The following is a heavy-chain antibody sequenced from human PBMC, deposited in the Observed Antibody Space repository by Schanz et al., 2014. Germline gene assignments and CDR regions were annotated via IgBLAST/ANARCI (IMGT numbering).Heavy chain of an antibody. CDR3: ARDRRNADLDY. V-gene: IGHV3-23*04. Sequence: EVQLVASGGGLVQPGGSLRLSCAASGFSVDNYYMSCVRQAPGRGLEWVSAISGSGGSTYYADSVKGRFTISRDNSKNTLYLQMNSLRAEDTAVYYCARDRRNADLDYWGQGTLVTVSS. D-gene: IGHD1-1*01. CDR2: ISGSGGST. CDR1: GFSVDNYY. J-gene: IGHJ4*02.